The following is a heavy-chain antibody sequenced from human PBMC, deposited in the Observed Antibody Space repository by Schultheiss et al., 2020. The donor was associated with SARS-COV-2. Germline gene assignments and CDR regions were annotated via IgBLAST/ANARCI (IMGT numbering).Heavy chain of an antibody. CDR2: ISAYNGNT. CDR3: ATCFNHPSSGTSLTDYYYYVDV. J-gene: IGHJ6*03. V-gene: IGHV1-18*01. D-gene: IGHD1-1*01. CDR1: GYTFTSYG. Sequence: ASVKVSCKASGYTFTSYGICWVRQAPGQGLEWMGWISAYNGNTNYAQKPQGRVTMTTDTSTSTAYMELSRLRSDDTAVYYCATCFNHPSSGTSLTDYYYYVDVWGKGTTVTVSS.